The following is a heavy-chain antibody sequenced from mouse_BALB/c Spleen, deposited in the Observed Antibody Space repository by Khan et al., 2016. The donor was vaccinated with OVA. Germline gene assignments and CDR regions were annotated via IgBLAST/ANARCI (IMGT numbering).Heavy chain of an antibody. CDR1: GFSLTSYG. V-gene: IGHV2-6*02. J-gene: IGHJ4*01. D-gene: IGHD2-2*01. CDR2: IWSDGST. Sequence: VELVESGPGLVAPSQSLSITCTVSGFSLTSYGVHWVRQPPGKGLEWLVVIWSDGSTNYNSVLKARLRISKDNSKSQFCLTIKSLQTYDTALYYCSRWCHGYSSLYAMDYWGQGTSVTVSS. CDR3: SRWCHGYSSLYAMDY.